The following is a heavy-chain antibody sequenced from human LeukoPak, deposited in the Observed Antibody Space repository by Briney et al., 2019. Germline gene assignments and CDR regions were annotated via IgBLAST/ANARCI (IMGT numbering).Heavy chain of an antibody. CDR2: IYTSGST. CDR3: AGTYYYDSSGFQLGR. J-gene: IGHJ4*02. V-gene: IGHV4-4*07. Sequence: PSETLSLTCTVSGGSISSYYWSWIRQPTGKGLEWIGRIYTSGSTNYNPSLKSRVTMSVDTSKNQISLKLSSVTAADTAVYYCAGTYYYDSSGFQLGRWGQGTLVTVSS. CDR1: GGSISSYY. D-gene: IGHD3-22*01.